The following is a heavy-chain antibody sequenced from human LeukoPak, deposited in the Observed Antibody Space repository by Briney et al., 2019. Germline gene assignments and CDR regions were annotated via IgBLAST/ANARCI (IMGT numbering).Heavy chain of an antibody. CDR1: GYTFTSYG. V-gene: IGHV1-18*01. CDR2: ISAYNGNT. Sequence: ASVKVSCKASGYTFTSYGISWVRQAPGQGLEWMGWISAYNGNTNYAQKLQGRVTMTTDTSTSTAYMELRSLRSDDTAVYYCARDGAVAGIVVDDYYYYYGMDVWGQGTAVTVSS. CDR3: ARDGAVAGIVVDDYYYYYGMDV. D-gene: IGHD6-19*01. J-gene: IGHJ6*02.